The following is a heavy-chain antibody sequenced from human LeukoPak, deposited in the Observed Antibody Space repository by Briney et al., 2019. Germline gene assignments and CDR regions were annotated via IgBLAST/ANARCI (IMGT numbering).Heavy chain of an antibody. Sequence: VASVKVSCKASGYTFTSYDINWVRQATGQGLEWMGWMNPNSGNTGYAQKFQGRGTMTRNTSISTAYMELSSLRSEDTAVYYCARGEDLWFGELLPHDAFDIWGQGTMVTVSS. D-gene: IGHD3-10*01. CDR1: GYTFTSYD. V-gene: IGHV1-8*02. CDR2: MNPNSGNT. J-gene: IGHJ3*02. CDR3: ARGEDLWFGELLPHDAFDI.